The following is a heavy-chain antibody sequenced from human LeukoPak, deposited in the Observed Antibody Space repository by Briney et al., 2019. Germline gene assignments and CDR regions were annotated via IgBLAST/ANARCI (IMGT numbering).Heavy chain of an antibody. CDR2: ISSSSSTI. D-gene: IGHD2-2*01. V-gene: IGHV3-48*01. CDR1: GFTLSSYS. Sequence: PGGSLRLSCAASGFTLSSYSMNWVRQAPGKGLEWVSYISSSSSTIYYADSVKGRFTISRDNAKNSLYLQMNSLRAEDTAVYYCARLRWDIVVVPAAVFDYWGQGTLVTVSS. J-gene: IGHJ4*02. CDR3: ARLRWDIVVVPAAVFDY.